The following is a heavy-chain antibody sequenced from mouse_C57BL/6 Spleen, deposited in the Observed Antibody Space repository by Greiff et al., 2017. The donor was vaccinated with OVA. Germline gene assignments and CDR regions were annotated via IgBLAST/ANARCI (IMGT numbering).Heavy chain of an antibody. J-gene: IGHJ3*01. CDR2: IDPETGGT. D-gene: IGHD2-3*01. V-gene: IGHV1-15*01. CDR1: GYTFTDYE. Sequence: QVQLQQSGAELVRPGASVTLSCKASGYTFTDYEMHWVKQTPVHGLEWIGAIDPETGGTAYNQKFKGKAILTADKSSSTAYMELRSLTSEDSAVYYCTRSGYYARFAYWGQGTLVTVSA. CDR3: TRSGYYARFAY.